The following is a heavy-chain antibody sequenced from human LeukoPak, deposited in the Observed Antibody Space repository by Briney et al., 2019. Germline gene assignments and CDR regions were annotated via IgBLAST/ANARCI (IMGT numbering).Heavy chain of an antibody. CDR1: GFTVSSNY. CDR3: ARDRTGVYYFDY. Sequence: GGSLRLSCAASGFTVSSNYMSWVRQAPGKGLEWVSVIYSGDSTYYADPVKGRFTIFRDNSKNTLYLQMNSLRVEDTAVYYCARDRTGVYYFDYWGQGTLVTVSS. V-gene: IGHV3-53*01. CDR2: IYSGDST. D-gene: IGHD7-27*01. J-gene: IGHJ4*02.